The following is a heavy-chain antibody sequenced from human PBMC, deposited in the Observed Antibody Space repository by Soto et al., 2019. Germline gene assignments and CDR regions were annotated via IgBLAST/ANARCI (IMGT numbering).Heavy chain of an antibody. V-gene: IGHV3-73*02. CDR3: ARHALQYGGGDCYLLPYFDL. CDR1: GFTFSGSA. CDR2: IRSKANNYAT. Sequence: EVQLVESGGGLVQPGGSLKLSCAASGFTFSGSAMHWVRQASGKGLEWVGRIRSKANNYATVYAASVKGRFTISRDDSKNTAHLQMNSLKTEDTAVYYWARHALQYGGGDCYLLPYFDLWGRGTLVTVSS. J-gene: IGHJ2*01. D-gene: IGHD2-21*02.